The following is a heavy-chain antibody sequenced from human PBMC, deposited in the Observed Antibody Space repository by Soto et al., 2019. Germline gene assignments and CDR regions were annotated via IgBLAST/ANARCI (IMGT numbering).Heavy chain of an antibody. D-gene: IGHD1-1*01. CDR1: GFTFTNYG. V-gene: IGHV1-18*01. Sequence: ASVKVSCKASGFTFTNYGFSWVRQAPGRGLEWMGWISAHNGNTQYAHKLQGRVTMTTDTSTSTAYMELRSLSPDDTAVYYRARDALEDWIPVGPTSAFDYWGRRTLVTVSS. CDR3: ARDALEDWIPVGPTSAFDY. CDR2: ISAHNGNT. J-gene: IGHJ4*02.